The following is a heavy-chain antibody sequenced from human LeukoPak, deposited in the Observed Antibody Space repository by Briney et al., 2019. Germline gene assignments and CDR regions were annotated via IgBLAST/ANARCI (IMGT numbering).Heavy chain of an antibody. D-gene: IGHD6-13*01. CDR2: INPNSGGT. J-gene: IGHJ5*02. V-gene: IGHV1-2*02. CDR3: ARDLVAAAGIEVDWFDP. Sequence: GASVKVSCKTSGYTFTNYDIYWVRQAPGQGLEWMGWINPNSGGTNYAQKFQGRVTMTRDTSISTAYMELSRLRSDDTAVYYCARDLVAAAGIEVDWFDPWGQGTLVTVSS. CDR1: GYTFTNYD.